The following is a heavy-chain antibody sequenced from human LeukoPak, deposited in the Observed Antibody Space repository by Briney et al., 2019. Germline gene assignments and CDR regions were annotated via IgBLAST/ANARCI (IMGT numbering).Heavy chain of an antibody. CDR3: ARAYYDFWSGYLPFDY. J-gene: IGHJ4*02. Sequence: PGRSLRLSCAAYGFTFSAYGMHWVRQAPGKGLEWVALIWYDGSNRFYADSVKGRLTISRDNAKNSLYLQMNSLRAEDTAVYYCARAYYDFWSGYLPFDYWGQGTLVTVSS. CDR1: GFTFSAYG. D-gene: IGHD3-3*01. V-gene: IGHV3-33*01. CDR2: IWYDGSNR.